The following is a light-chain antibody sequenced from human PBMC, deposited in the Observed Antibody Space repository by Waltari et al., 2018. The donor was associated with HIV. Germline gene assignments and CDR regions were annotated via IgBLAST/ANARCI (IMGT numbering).Light chain of an antibody. Sequence: QAVVTQEPSLTVSPGGTVTLTCGSSTGTVTSGHYPYWFQQKPGQAPRTLIYDTRHTHALTPARFSASLRGGKAALTLSGAQPEDEADYYCLLYYNGARVFGGGTKLTVL. CDR1: TGTVTSGHY. J-gene: IGLJ2*01. V-gene: IGLV7-46*01. CDR2: DTR. CDR3: LLYYNGARV.